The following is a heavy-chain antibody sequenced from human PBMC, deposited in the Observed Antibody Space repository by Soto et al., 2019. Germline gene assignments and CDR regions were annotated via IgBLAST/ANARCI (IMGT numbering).Heavy chain of an antibody. Sequence: GGSLRLSCAASGFTFDDYAMHWVRQAPGKGLEWVSGISWNSGSIGYADSVKGRFTISRDNAKNSLYLQMNSLRAEDTALYYCAKDILPYSSGPKRFPRDIWGQGTMVTVSS. CDR2: ISWNSGSI. CDR3: AKDILPYSSGPKRFPRDI. D-gene: IGHD6-19*01. J-gene: IGHJ3*02. V-gene: IGHV3-9*01. CDR1: GFTFDDYA.